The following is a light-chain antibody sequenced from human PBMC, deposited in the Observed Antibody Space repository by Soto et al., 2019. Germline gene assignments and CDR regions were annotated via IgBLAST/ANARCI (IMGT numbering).Light chain of an antibody. Sequence: QPVLTQPPSASASLGASVTLTCTLSSGYSNYKMDWYQQRPGKGPRFVMRVGTGGIVGSKGDGIPDRFSVLGSGLNRYLTIKKIQEEDESDYHCGADHGSGSNFSFVCGGGTKLTVL. J-gene: IGLJ2*01. CDR3: GADHGSGSNFSFV. CDR2: VGTGGIVG. CDR1: SGYSNYK. V-gene: IGLV9-49*01.